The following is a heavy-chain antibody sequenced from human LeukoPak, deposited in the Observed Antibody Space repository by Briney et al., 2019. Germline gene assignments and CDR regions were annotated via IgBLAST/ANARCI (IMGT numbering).Heavy chain of an antibody. CDR2: ISYDGSNK. CDR3: ERPIDSDAFDI. V-gene: IGHV3-30-3*01. D-gene: IGHD1-26*01. Sequence: GGSLRLSCAAYGFTFSSYAMHWVRQAPGKGLEWVAVISYDGSNKYYADSEKGRFTISRDNSKNTLYLQMNSVRAEDTAVYYCERPIDSDAFDIWGQGTMVTVSS. J-gene: IGHJ3*02. CDR1: GFTFSSYA.